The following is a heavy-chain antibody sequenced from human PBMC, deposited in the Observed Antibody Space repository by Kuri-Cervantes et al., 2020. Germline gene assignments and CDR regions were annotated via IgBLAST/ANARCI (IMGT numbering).Heavy chain of an antibody. V-gene: IGHV3-7*01. J-gene: IGHJ4*02. Sequence: GGSLRLSCAASGFTFSSYWMSWVRQAPGKGLEWVANIKQDGSEKYYVDSVKGRFTISRDNAKNSLYLQMNSLRAEDTAVYYCARDVRCIKNAYCGGDDYWGQGTLVTVSS. CDR1: GFTFSSYW. CDR3: ARDVRCIKNAYCGGDDY. D-gene: IGHD2-21*01. CDR2: IKQDGSEK.